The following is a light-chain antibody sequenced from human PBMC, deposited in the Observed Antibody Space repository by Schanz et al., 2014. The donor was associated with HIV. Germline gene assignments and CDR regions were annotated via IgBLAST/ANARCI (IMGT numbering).Light chain of an antibody. V-gene: IGKV3D-20*02. CDR1: QSVSSSY. J-gene: IGKJ1*01. CDR3: QQRSNWPWT. CDR2: DTS. Sequence: EIVLTQSPGTLSLSPGERATLSCRTSQSVSSSYLAWYQQKPGQAPRLLIYDTSNRATGIPARFSGSGSGTDFTLTISSLEPEDFAVYYCQQRSNWPWTFAQGTKVEIK.